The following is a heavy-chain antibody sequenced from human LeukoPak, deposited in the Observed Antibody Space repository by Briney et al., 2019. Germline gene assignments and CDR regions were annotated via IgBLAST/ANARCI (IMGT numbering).Heavy chain of an antibody. CDR3: ARVASQQEFDP. J-gene: IGHJ5*02. D-gene: IGHD2-2*01. CDR1: GFTFSSYS. Sequence: PGGSLRLSCAASGFTFSSYSMTWVRQAPGKGLEWVSYISSSSSTIYYADSVKGRFTISRDNAKNSLYLQMNSLRAEDTAVYYCARVASQQEFDPWGQGTLVTVSS. CDR2: ISSSSSTI. V-gene: IGHV3-48*01.